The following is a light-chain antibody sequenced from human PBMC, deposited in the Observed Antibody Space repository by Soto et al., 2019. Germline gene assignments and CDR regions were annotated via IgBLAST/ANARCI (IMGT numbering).Light chain of an antibody. CDR3: QKYHGCPRT. CDR2: GAS. V-gene: IGKV1-27*01. Sequence: DILMTQSPSTLSVSPGERVTLTCRANQDISCNLAWYQQKQGKVPKLLIYGASTMQAGVPSRFSGSGSGTDFTLTISSLQPEDIAAYYCQKYHGCPRTFGQGTKVEIK. CDR1: QDISCN. J-gene: IGKJ1*01.